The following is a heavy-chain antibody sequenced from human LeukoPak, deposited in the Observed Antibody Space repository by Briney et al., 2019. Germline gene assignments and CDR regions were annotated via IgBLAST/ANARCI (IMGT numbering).Heavy chain of an antibody. CDR1: GFIFSSYA. J-gene: IGHJ4*02. V-gene: IGHV3-23*01. Sequence: GGSLRLSCAASGFIFSSYAMSWVRQAPGKGLEWVSAISGSGGSTYYADSVKGRFTISRDNSKNTLYLQMNSLRAEDTAVYYCAKLTTVTTFSHFDYWGQGTLVTVSS. CDR3: AKLTTVTTFSHFDY. CDR2: ISGSGGST. D-gene: IGHD4-17*01.